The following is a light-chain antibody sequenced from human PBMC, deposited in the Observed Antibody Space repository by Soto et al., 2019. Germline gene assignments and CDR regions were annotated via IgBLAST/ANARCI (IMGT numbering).Light chain of an antibody. CDR2: RNN. CDR3: AAWDDSLSGVV. Sequence: QSVLTQPPSASGTPGQRVTISCSGSSSNIGGNYVYWYQQLPGRAPKLLIYRNNQRPSGVPDRFSGSKSGTSASLAISGLRYEDEADYYCAAWDDSLSGVVFGGATKLTVL. V-gene: IGLV1-47*01. J-gene: IGLJ2*01. CDR1: SSNIGGNY.